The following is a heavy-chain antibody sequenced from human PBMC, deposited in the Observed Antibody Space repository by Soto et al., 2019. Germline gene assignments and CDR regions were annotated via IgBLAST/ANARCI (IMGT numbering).Heavy chain of an antibody. V-gene: IGHV1-69*13. CDR3: ARGVDYDNSAYYFFF. J-gene: IGHJ4*02. CDR1: GGTFSRYA. Sequence: SVKVSCKASGGTFSRYALNWVRQAPGQGPEWMGGIVPIFGKPNYAQKFQGRVTITADESTSTAYMELSSLRSEDTAVYYCARGVDYDNSAYYFFFWGQGTLVTVSS. D-gene: IGHD3-22*01. CDR2: IVPIFGKP.